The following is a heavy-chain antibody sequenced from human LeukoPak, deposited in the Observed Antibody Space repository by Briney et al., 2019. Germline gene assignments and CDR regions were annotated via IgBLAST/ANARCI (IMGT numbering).Heavy chain of an antibody. CDR2: IYYSGST. J-gene: IGHJ4*02. CDR3: ARDHYYDSSGYYY. V-gene: IGHV4-39*07. CDR1: GGSISSSSYY. D-gene: IGHD3-22*01. Sequence: SETLSLTCTVSGGSISSSSYYWGWIRQPPGKGLEWIGSIYYSGSTYYNPSLKSRVTISVDTSKNQLSLKLSSVTAADTAVYYCARDHYYDSSGYYYWGQGTLVTVSS.